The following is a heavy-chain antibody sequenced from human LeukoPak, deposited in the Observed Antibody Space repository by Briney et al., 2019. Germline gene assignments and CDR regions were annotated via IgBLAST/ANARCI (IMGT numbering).Heavy chain of an antibody. Sequence: GGSLRLSCAASGFTFSIYAMSWVREARGEGVEGVSAISGSGGSTYYADSVKGRFTISRDNSKNTLYLHMNSLRAEDTAVYYCAKDGSGYYDSSGLDYWGQGPLVTVSS. D-gene: IGHD3-22*01. CDR3: AKDGSGYYDSSGLDY. CDR1: GFTFSIYA. J-gene: IGHJ4*02. V-gene: IGHV3-23*01. CDR2: ISGSGGST.